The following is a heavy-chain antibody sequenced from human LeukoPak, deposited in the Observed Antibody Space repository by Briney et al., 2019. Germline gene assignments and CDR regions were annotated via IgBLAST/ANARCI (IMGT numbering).Heavy chain of an antibody. V-gene: IGHV3-48*01. Sequence: PGGSLRLSCAVSRFTLGSYSINWVRQAPGKWLEWVSYISSSSTIYYADSVKGRFTISRDNAKNSLYLQMNSLRAEDTAVYYCASDYDSNTPRYFDYWGQGTLVTVSS. D-gene: IGHD3-22*01. CDR1: RFTLGSYS. CDR2: ISSSSTI. J-gene: IGHJ4*02. CDR3: ASDYDSNTPRYFDY.